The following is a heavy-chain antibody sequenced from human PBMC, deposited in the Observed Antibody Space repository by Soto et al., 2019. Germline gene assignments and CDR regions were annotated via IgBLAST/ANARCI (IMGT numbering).Heavy chain of an antibody. CDR1: GFTFSSYA. CDR3: AKRATGTYFDY. J-gene: IGHJ4*02. V-gene: IGHV3-23*01. CDR2: ISGSGDST. Sequence: GGSLRLSCTASGFTFSSYAMSWVRQAPGKGLEWVSVISGSGDSTYYADSVKGRLTISRDNSKNTLYLQMNSLRAEDTAVYYCAKRATGTYFDYWGQGSLVTGSS. D-gene: IGHD1-1*01.